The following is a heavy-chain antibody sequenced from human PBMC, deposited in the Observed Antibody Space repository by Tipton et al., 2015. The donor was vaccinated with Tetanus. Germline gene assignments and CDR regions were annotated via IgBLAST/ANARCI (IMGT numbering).Heavy chain of an antibody. CDR1: GYTFTSYG. J-gene: IGHJ4*02. Sequence: QSGPEVKKPGASVKVSCKASGYTFTSYGFNWVRKAAGRGFEWMGWLNPKSGSAAYAPRFQGRVTMTTNTSITTAFMEVASLTYEDTAVYYCARELGGSGFPDYWGQGTLVTVSS. V-gene: IGHV1-8*02. CDR2: LNPKSGSA. D-gene: IGHD3-10*01. CDR3: ARELGGSGFPDY.